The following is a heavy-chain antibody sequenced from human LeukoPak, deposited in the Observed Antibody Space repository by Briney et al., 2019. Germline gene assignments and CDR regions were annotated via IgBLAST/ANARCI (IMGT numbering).Heavy chain of an antibody. CDR3: ARASYGSGSYSPMDV. D-gene: IGHD3-10*01. J-gene: IGHJ6*03. V-gene: IGHV4-4*07. CDR2: IYTSGST. Sequence: ASETLSLTCTVSGGSISSYYWSWIRQPAGKVLEWIGRIYTSGSTNYNPSLKSRVTISVDTSKNQFSLKLSSVTAADTAVYYCARASYGSGSYSPMDVWGKGTTVTISS. CDR1: GGSISSYY.